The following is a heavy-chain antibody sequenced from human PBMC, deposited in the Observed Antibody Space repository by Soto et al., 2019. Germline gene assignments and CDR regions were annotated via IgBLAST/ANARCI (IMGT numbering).Heavy chain of an antibody. J-gene: IGHJ4*02. D-gene: IGHD1-26*01. CDR1: GFTFTTYT. Sequence: VQLVESGGGLVKPGGSLRLSCAASGFTFTTYTMNWVRQVPGKGLEWVSSINGRSNYMYYADSVKGRFTISRDNADNSLYLQMNSLRAEDTAVYYCAREDGVVGATSAFDYWGQGTLVTVSS. CDR2: INGRSNYM. V-gene: IGHV3-21*01. CDR3: AREDGVVGATSAFDY.